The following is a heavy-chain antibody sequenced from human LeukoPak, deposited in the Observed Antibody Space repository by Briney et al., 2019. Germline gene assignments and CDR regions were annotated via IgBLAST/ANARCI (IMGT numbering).Heavy chain of an antibody. CDR2: IYSGGST. CDR3: ARSLPLRGTYSFDL. J-gene: IGHJ4*02. CDR1: GFTFSSYG. V-gene: IGHV3-66*01. Sequence: GGSLRLSCAASGFTFSSYGMHWVRQAPGKGLEWVSVIYSGGSTYYADSVKGRFTISRDNSKNTLDLQMNSLRPEDTAVYYCARSLPLRGTYSFDLWGQGTLVTVSS. D-gene: IGHD1-26*01.